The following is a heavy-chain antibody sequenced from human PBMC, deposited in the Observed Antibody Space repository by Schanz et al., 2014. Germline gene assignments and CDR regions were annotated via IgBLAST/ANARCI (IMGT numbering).Heavy chain of an antibody. CDR1: RSTFSSYT. V-gene: IGHV1-46*01. D-gene: IGHD6-6*01. J-gene: IGHJ4*02. CDR2: INLSGGST. CDR3: ARDQSPYTNSSDVRYFDY. Sequence: QVQLVQSGAEVKKPGSSVKVSCKASRSTFSSYTISWVRQARGQGLEWMGIINLSGGSTNNAQKFQGRLTMTRDTSTSTAYMDLRSLRSDDTAVYYCARDQSPYTNSSDVRYFDYWGQGSLVTVSS.